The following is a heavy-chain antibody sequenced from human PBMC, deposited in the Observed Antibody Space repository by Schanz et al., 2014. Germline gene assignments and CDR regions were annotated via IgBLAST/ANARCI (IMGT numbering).Heavy chain of an antibody. J-gene: IGHJ4*02. CDR3: ARGTDWNLHY. CDR1: GFSIRNHD. CDR2: IGTAGDT. Sequence: EVQLLDSGGGLVQPGGSLRLSCAASGFSIRNHDMHWVRQATGAGLEWVSAIGTAGDTFYLDSVKGRFTVSRDSGQNSLYLQMNSLRAGDTAVYYCARGTDWNLHYWGQGALVTVSS. D-gene: IGHD1-1*01. V-gene: IGHV3-13*04.